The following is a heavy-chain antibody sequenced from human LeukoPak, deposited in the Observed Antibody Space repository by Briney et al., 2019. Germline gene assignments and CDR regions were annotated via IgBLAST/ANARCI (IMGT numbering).Heavy chain of an antibody. D-gene: IGHD3-22*01. J-gene: IGHJ5*02. CDR2: ISSSSSTI. CDR1: GFTFSSYE. Sequence: GGSLRLSCAASGFTFSSYEMNWVRQAPGKGLEWVSYISSSSSTIYYADSVKGRFTISRDNAKNSLYLQMNSLRAEDTAVYYCARDPYDSSGYYWFDPWGQGTLVTVSS. V-gene: IGHV3-48*01. CDR3: ARDPYDSSGYYWFDP.